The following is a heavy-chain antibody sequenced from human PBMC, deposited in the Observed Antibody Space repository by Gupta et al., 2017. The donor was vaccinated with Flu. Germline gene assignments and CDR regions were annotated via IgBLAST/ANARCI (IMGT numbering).Heavy chain of an antibody. CDR2: INPNSGGK. J-gene: IGHJ4*02. Sequence: AQLVQSGAAVKKPGASVTVSSKASGYTCTGYYMLWVRQAPGQGLEWMGWINPNSGGKNYAQKFQGRVTMTRDTSISTAYMELSRLRSDDTAVYYCARYPSGSYHGDYFDYWGQGTLVTVSS. CDR1: GYTCTGYY. CDR3: ARYPSGSYHGDYFDY. D-gene: IGHD1-26*01. V-gene: IGHV1-2*02.